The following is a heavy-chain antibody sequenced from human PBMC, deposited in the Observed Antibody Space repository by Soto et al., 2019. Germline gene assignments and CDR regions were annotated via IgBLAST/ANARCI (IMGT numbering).Heavy chain of an antibody. CDR3: ARWREKEYSSSPALSWFDP. V-gene: IGHV5-51*04. CDR2: IYPGDSDT. Sequence: GESLKISCKCSGYSFTSYWIGWVLQMPGKGLEWMGIIYPGDSDTRYSPSFQGQVTISADKPISTAYLQWSSLKASDTAMYYCARWREKEYSSSPALSWFDPWGQGTLVTVSS. J-gene: IGHJ5*02. D-gene: IGHD6-6*01. CDR1: GYSFTSYW.